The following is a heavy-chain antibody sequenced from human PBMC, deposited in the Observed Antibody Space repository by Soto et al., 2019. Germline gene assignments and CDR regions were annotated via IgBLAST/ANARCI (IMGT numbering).Heavy chain of an antibody. CDR2: IFSSGST. CDR3: AREGSYSAYNFAHGIQLWSFDF. J-gene: IGHJ4*02. D-gene: IGHD5-12*01. CDR1: GGSINSFY. Sequence: SETLSLSCAVSGGSINSFYMSWVRQAAGKGLEWIGSIFSSGSTSFNPSLESRVAMSVDTSKNHFSLNLSSVTAADMAVYYCAREGSYSAYNFAHGIQLWSFDFWGQGALVTVAS. V-gene: IGHV4-4*07.